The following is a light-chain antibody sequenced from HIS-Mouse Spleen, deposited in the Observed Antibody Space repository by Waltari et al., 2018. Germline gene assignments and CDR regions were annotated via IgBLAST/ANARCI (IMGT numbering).Light chain of an antibody. J-gene: IGKJ1*01. CDR3: QQYYSYPWT. Sequence: AIRMTQSPSSLSASTGDRVTITCRASQGISSYLAWYQQKPGKAPKLLIYAASTLQSGGPSRFSGSGSVKDFTRTISCLQSEDFATYYCQQYYSYPWTFGQGTKVEIK. CDR2: AAS. CDR1: QGISSY. V-gene: IGKV1-8*01.